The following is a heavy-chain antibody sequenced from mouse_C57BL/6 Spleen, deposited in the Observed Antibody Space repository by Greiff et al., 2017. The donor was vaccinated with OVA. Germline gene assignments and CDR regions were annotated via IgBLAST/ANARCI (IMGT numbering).Heavy chain of an antibody. CDR2: ITPSSGYT. V-gene: IGHV1-7*01. CDR1: GYTFTSYW. Sequence: QVQLQQSGAELAKPGASVKLSCKASGYTFTSYWMHWVKQRPGQGLEWIGYITPSSGYTKYNPKFKDKAKLTADKSSSTAYMQLSSLTYEDSAVYYCARWKYYGSSLFDYWGQGTTLTVSS. J-gene: IGHJ2*01. CDR3: ARWKYYGSSLFDY. D-gene: IGHD1-1*01.